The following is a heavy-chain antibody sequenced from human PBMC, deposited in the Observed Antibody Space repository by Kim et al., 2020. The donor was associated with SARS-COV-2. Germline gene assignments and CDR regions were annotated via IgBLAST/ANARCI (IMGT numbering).Heavy chain of an antibody. J-gene: IGHJ4*02. Sequence: SNPSLKSRIRTSVDTSKNQFSLELKSVTAADTAVYFCARVLSGYDPGFDSWGQGTLVIVSS. V-gene: IGHV4-30-2*05. D-gene: IGHD5-12*01. CDR3: ARVLSGYDPGFDS.